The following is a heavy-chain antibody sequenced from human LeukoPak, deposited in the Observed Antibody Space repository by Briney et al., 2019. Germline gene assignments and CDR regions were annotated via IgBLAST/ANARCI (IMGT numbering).Heavy chain of an antibody. Sequence: GGSLRLSRAASGFTVSSNYMSWVRQAPGKGLEWVSVIYSGGSTYYADSVKGRFTISRDNSKNTLYLQMNSLRAEDTAVYYCARHSNDFWSGYYTFDYWGQGTLVTVSS. CDR2: IYSGGST. CDR1: GFTVSSNY. CDR3: ARHSNDFWSGYYTFDY. D-gene: IGHD3-3*01. V-gene: IGHV3-53*01. J-gene: IGHJ4*02.